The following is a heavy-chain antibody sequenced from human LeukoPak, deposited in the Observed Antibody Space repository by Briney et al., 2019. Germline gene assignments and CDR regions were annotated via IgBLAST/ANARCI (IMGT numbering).Heavy chain of an antibody. D-gene: IGHD4-11*01. CDR1: GFTFSNYW. Sequence: GGSLRLSCAASGFTFSNYWMHWVRQSPGKGLVWVSRISSDGTNTNYADSVKGRFTISRDNAENTLYLQMTSLRAEDTAVYYCARDPGHSNYINDYWGQGTLVTASS. CDR2: ISSDGTNT. CDR3: ARDPGHSNYINDY. J-gene: IGHJ4*02. V-gene: IGHV3-74*01.